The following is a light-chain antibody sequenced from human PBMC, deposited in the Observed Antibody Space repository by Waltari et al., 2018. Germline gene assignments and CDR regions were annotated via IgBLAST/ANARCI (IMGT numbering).Light chain of an antibody. V-gene: IGLV3-21*04. Sequence: SYVVTQSPSVSVAPGETARITCGGDNIGSKRVHWYQQRPGQAPVLVISYDSDRPSGIPERCACSNAGNTATLTISWVEADDEADYYCLVWHSTTDHHGVFGGGTKLTVL. CDR2: YDS. CDR1: NIGSKR. CDR3: LVWHSTTDHHGV. J-gene: IGLJ2*01.